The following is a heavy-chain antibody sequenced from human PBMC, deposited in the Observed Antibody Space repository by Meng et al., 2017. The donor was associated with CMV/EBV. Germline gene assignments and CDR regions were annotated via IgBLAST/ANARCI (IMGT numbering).Heavy chain of an antibody. CDR2: ISSSSSTI. CDR3: VGRYQEWLLSELDY. CDR1: GFTFSSYS. D-gene: IGHD3-3*01. J-gene: IGHJ4*02. Sequence: GESLKISCAASGFTFSSYSMNWVRQAPGKGLEWVSYISSSSSTIYYADSVKGRFTISRDNSKNTLYLQMNSLRAEDTAVYYCVGRYQEWLLSELDYWGQGTLVTVSS. V-gene: IGHV3-48*01.